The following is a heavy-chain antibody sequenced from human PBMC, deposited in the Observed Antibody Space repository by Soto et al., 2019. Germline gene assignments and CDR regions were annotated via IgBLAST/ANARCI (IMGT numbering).Heavy chain of an antibody. V-gene: IGHV1-58*01. CDR3: AADMLGNGYFDY. CDR2: IVVGSGNT. J-gene: IGHJ4*02. D-gene: IGHD7-27*01. CDR1: GFTFTSSA. Sequence: QMQLVQSGPEVKKPGTSVKVSCKASGFTFTSSAVQWVRQARGQRLEWIGWIVVGSGNTNYAQKFQERVTITRDMSTSAAYMELSSLRSEDTAVYYCAADMLGNGYFDYWGQGTLVTVSS.